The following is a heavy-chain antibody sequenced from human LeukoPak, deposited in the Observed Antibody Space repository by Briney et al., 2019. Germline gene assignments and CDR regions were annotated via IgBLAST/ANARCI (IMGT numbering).Heavy chain of an antibody. CDR2: INPSGGST. D-gene: IGHD6-19*01. CDR3: ARSHQYSSGWYYRYYYYGMDV. V-gene: IGHV1-46*01. CDR1: GYTFTSYY. Sequence: GASVKVSCKASGYTFTSYYMHWMRQAPGQGLEWMGIINPSGGSTSYAQKFLGRVTMTRDTSTSTVYMELSSLRSEDTAVYYCARSHQYSSGWYYRYYYYGMDVWGQGTTVTVSS. J-gene: IGHJ6*02.